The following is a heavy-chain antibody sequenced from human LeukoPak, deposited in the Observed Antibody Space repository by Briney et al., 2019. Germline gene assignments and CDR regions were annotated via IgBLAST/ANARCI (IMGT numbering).Heavy chain of an antibody. CDR1: GGSFSGYY. CDR3: ARSRGTIFGVVTVDY. Sequence: PSETLSLTCAVYGGSFSGYYWSWIRQPPGKGLEWIREINHSGSTNYNPSLKSRVTISVDTSKNQFSLKLSSVTAADTAVYYCARSRGTIFGVVTVDYWGQGTLVTVSS. CDR2: INHSGST. J-gene: IGHJ4*02. V-gene: IGHV4-34*01. D-gene: IGHD3-3*01.